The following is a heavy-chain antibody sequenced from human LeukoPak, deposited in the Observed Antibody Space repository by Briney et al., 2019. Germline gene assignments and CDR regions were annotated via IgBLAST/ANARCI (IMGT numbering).Heavy chain of an antibody. CDR2: ISWNSHII. CDR3: VRVRGYSFGYFDY. Sequence: GGSLRLSCAASGFTFDDNAMHWVRQAPGKGLEWVSGISWNSHIIGYADSVKGRFTSSRDNAKNSLYLQMNSLRAEDTALYYCVRVRGYSFGYFDYWGQGTLVTVSS. D-gene: IGHD5-18*01. J-gene: IGHJ4*02. V-gene: IGHV3-9*01. CDR1: GFTFDDNA.